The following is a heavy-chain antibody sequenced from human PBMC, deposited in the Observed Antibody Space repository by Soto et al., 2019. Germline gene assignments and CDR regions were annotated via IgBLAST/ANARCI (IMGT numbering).Heavy chain of an antibody. CDR2: ISAYNGNT. J-gene: IGHJ3*02. V-gene: IGHV1-18*01. Sequence: GASVKVSCKASGYTFTSYGISWVRQAPGQGLEWMGWISAYNGNTNYAQKLQGRVTMTTDTSTSTAYMELRSLRSDDTAVYYCATHLFYGGLTNSAFDIWGQGTMVTVSS. CDR1: GYTFTSYG. CDR3: ATHLFYGGLTNSAFDI. D-gene: IGHD4-17*01.